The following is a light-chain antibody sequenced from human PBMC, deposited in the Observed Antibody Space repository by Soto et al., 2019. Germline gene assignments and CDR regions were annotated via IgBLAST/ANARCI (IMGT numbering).Light chain of an antibody. CDR1: SSDIGSFNL. CDR2: ESY. J-gene: IGLJ2*01. Sequence: QSALTQPASLSGSPGQSITISCTGTSSDIGSFNLVSWYQQFPGEVPKLIIYESYKRPSGISTRFSGSRSDNTASLTISGLQAEYEADYYCCCFAGSNTYIFGGGTKVTVL. V-gene: IGLV2-23*01. CDR3: CCFAGSNTYI.